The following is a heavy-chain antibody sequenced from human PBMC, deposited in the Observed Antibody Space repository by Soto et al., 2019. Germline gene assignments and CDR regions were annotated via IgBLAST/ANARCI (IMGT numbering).Heavy chain of an antibody. J-gene: IGHJ6*03. CDR2: INHSGST. CDR3: ARGYFSSPYYYYMDV. CDR1: GGSFSGYY. D-gene: IGHD3-3*01. V-gene: IGHV4-34*01. Sequence: TLSLTCAVYGGSFSGYYWSWIRQPPGKGLEWIGEINHSGSTNYNPSLKSRVTISVDTSKNQFSLKLSSVTAADTAVYYCARGYFSSPYYYYMDVWGKGTTVTVSS.